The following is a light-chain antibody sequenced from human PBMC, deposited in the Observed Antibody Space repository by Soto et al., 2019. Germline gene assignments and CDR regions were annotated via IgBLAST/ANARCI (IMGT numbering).Light chain of an antibody. J-gene: IGKJ1*01. V-gene: IGKV4-1*01. CDR3: QQYYSTPPT. Sequence: DIVMTQSPDSLAVSLGERATINCKSSQSVLYSSNNKNYLAWYQQKPGKPPKLLIYWASTRESGVPDRFSGSGSGTDFTLTISSLQAEDGAVYYCQQYYSTPPTFGQGTKVEIK. CDR2: WAS. CDR1: QSVLYSSNNKNY.